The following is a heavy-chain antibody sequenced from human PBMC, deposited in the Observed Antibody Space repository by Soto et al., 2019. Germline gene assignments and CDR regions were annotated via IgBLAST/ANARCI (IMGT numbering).Heavy chain of an antibody. Sequence: PSEPRSFPCSVSGGSIRSDNSFWSWIRQQPGQGLKWIRYIDYIGRAYYNPSHKSRVTTSVDTSKNQFSLRLSSVTVADTAKYYCAREVKLAGAYDAFDNWGQGTVVTVSS. CDR3: AREVKLAGAYDAFDN. J-gene: IGHJ3*02. D-gene: IGHD3-3*02. V-gene: IGHV4-31*03. CDR2: IDYIGRA. CDR1: GGSIRSDNSF.